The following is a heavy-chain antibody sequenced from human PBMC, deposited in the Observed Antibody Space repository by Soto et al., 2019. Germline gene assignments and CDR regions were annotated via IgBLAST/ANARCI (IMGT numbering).Heavy chain of an antibody. CDR2: IDSSVSAI. J-gene: IGHJ6*02. Sequence: EVQLVESGGGLVQPGGSLRLSCAASGFTFSSYSMNWFRQAPGKGLEWVSYIDSSVSAIYYADSVKGRFSISRDNAKNSLSLQMNSLRDEDTAVYYCVRDLPLARWVGGMDVWGQGTTVTVSS. CDR3: VRDLPLARWVGGMDV. V-gene: IGHV3-48*02. D-gene: IGHD1-26*01. CDR1: GFTFSSYS.